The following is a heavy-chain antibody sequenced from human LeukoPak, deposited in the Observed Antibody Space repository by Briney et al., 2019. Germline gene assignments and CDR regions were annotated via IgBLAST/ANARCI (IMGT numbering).Heavy chain of an antibody. Sequence: ASVKVSCKASGYTFTGYYMHWVRQAPGQGLEWMGWINPNSGGTNYAQKFQGRVTMTRDTSISTAYMELSRLRFDDTAVYYCARDRGVGITMIVVDYYMDVWGKGTTVTVSS. CDR1: GYTFTGYY. D-gene: IGHD3-22*01. CDR2: INPNSGGT. CDR3: ARDRGVGITMIVVDYYMDV. J-gene: IGHJ6*03. V-gene: IGHV1-2*02.